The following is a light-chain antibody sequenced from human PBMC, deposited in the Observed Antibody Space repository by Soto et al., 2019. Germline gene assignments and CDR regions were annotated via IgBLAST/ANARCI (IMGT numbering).Light chain of an antibody. CDR3: TSWDDSLYHVV. J-gene: IGLJ2*01. CDR2: RNN. Sequence: QSVLTQPPSASGTPGQRVTFSCSGGRSNIGSNYVFWYQQFPGTAPKLLIYRNNQRPSGVPDRFSGPKSGTSASLAISGLRSEDEADYYCTSWDDSLYHVVFGGGTKLTVL. V-gene: IGLV1-47*01. CDR1: RSNIGSNY.